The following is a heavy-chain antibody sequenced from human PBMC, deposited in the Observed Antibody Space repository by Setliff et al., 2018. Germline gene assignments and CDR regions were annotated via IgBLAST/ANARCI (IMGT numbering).Heavy chain of an antibody. J-gene: IGHJ6*02. CDR1: GFTFSNYP. Sequence: GGSLRLSCAASGFTFSNYPMSWVRQAPGKGLEWVATISDDGSNEFYADSVKGRFTVFRDNSKNTLYLQMSSLRADDAAMYYCARDGGTGMVKGYYYGLDAWGPGTSVTVSS. CDR3: ARDGGTGMVKGYYYGLDA. V-gene: IGHV3-30*03. D-gene: IGHD5-18*01. CDR2: ISDDGSNE.